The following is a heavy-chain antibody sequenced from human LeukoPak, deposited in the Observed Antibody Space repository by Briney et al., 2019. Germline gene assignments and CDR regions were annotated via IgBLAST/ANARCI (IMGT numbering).Heavy chain of an antibody. J-gene: IGHJ4*02. Sequence: GSLRLSCVASGFTFSYARMNWVRQAPVTGLECVSPIKSKSDGGATDYTAPVKGRFTISSDDSENTLYLHMNSLGTEDTGVYYCYTVLVWGGYDAKETDKWGQGTLVTVSS. CDR1: GFTFSYAR. D-gene: IGHD5-12*01. CDR3: YTVLVWGGYDAKETDK. CDR2: IKSKSDGGAT. V-gene: IGHV3-15*01.